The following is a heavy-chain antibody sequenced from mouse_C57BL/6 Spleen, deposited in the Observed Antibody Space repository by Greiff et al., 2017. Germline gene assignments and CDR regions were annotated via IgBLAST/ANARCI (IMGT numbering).Heavy chain of an antibody. D-gene: IGHD2-5*01. Sequence: QVQLQQPGAELVKPGASVKLSCKASGYTFTSYWMQWVKQRPGQGLEWIGEIDPSDSYTNYNQKFKGKATLTVDTSSSTAYMQLSSLTSEDSAVYYCARWLYSTYAMDYWGQGTSVTVSS. CDR3: ARWLYSTYAMDY. CDR1: GYTFTSYW. V-gene: IGHV1-50*01. J-gene: IGHJ4*01. CDR2: IDPSDSYT.